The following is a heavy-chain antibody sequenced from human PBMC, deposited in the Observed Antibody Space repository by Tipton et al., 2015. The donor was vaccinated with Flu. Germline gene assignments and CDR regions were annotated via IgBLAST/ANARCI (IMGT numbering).Heavy chain of an antibody. CDR1: GGSISATTSY. V-gene: IGHV4-39*02. CDR3: ARRGIAVGGRYFDY. CDR2: IYHSGST. J-gene: IGHJ4*02. Sequence: TLSLTCTVSGGSISATTSYWVWIRQPPGKGLEWIGNIYHSGSTNYNPSLKSRVTISVDTSKNHFSLKLNSVTAADTAVYYCARRGIAVGGRYFDYWGQGSLVTVSS. D-gene: IGHD6-19*01.